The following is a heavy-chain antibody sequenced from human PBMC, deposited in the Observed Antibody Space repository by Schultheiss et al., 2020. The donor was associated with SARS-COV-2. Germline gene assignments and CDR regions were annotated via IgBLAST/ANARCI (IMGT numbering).Heavy chain of an antibody. D-gene: IGHD1-26*01. CDR3: ARVHLGANDY. CDR1: GGSISSYY. J-gene: IGHJ4*02. Sequence: SETLSLTCTVSGGSISSYYWSWIRQPPGKGLEWIGYIYYSGSTNYNPSLKSRVTISVDTSKNQFSLKLSSVTAADTAVYYCARVHLGANDYWGQGTLVTVSS. V-gene: IGHV4-59*01. CDR2: IYYSGST.